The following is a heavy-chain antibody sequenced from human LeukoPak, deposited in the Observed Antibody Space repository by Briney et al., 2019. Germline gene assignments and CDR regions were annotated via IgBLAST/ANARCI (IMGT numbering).Heavy chain of an antibody. D-gene: IGHD3-9*01. V-gene: IGHV4-59*01. CDR2: IYYSGST. Sequence: SETLSLTCTVSGGSISSYYWSWIRQPPGKGLEWIGYIYYSGSTNYNPSLKSRVTISVDTSKNQFSLKLSSVTAADTAVYYCARGHLYDISTGYYKGMDYYYGMDVWGKGTTVTVSS. CDR1: GGSISSYY. CDR3: ARGHLYDISTGYYKGMDYYYGMDV. J-gene: IGHJ6*04.